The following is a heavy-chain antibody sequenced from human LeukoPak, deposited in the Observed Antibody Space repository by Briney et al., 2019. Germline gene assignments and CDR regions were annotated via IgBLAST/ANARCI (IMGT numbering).Heavy chain of an antibody. J-gene: IGHJ4*02. CDR1: GFTFSSYS. CDR2: ISSSSSYI. V-gene: IGHV3-21*01. Sequence: GGSLRLSCAASGFTFSSYSMNWVRQAPGKGLEWVSSISSSSSYIYYADSVKGRFTISRDNAKNSLYLQVNSLRAEDTAVYYCARIYVEMATSNFDYWGQGTLVTVSS. CDR3: ARIYVEMATSNFDY. D-gene: IGHD5-24*01.